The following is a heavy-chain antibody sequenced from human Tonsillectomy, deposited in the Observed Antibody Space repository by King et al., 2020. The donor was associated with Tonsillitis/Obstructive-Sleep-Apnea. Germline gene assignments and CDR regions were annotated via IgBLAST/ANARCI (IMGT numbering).Heavy chain of an antibody. CDR3: AAGGYQVLWEYFQH. D-gene: IGHD2-2*01. CDR2: ISYDGSNK. Sequence: VQLVEAGGGVGQPGRSLRLSCAASGFTFSTYAMHWVRQAPGKGLEWVAVISYDGSNKYYADSVKGRFTISRDNSKNTLYLQMNSRRVEETAVYYCAAGGYQVLWEYFQHWGQGTLVTVSS. CDR1: GFTFSTYA. V-gene: IGHV3-30*03. J-gene: IGHJ1*01.